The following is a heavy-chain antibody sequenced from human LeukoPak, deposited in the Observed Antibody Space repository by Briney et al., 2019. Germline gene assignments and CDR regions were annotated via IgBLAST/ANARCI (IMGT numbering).Heavy chain of an antibody. V-gene: IGHV3-33*01. CDR1: GFTFSNYV. CDR3: AGTSEATYYSLSSGHYLGAFDI. CDR2: IWYDGSKK. D-gene: IGHD3-22*01. J-gene: IGHJ3*02. Sequence: GGSLRLSCAASGFTFSNYVMHWVRQTPGKGLEWVAVIWYDGSKKYYADSVKGRFTISRDNSNNTLYLQMNSLRAEDTAVFYCAGTSEATYYSLSSGHYLGAFDIWGQGTMVTVSS.